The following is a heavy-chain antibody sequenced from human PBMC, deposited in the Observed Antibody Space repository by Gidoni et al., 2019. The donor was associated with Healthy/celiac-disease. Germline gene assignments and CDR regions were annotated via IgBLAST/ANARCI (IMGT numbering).Heavy chain of an antibody. Sequence: QVQLVQSGAEVKKPGASVKVSCKASGYTFTSYAMHWVRQAPGQRLEWMGWINAGNGNTKYSQKFQGRVTITRDTSASTAYMELSSLRSEDTAVYYCARRLDFGGGDAFDIWGQGTMVTVSS. V-gene: IGHV1-3*01. CDR3: ARRLDFGGGDAFDI. CDR2: INAGNGNT. J-gene: IGHJ3*02. CDR1: GYTFTSYA. D-gene: IGHD4-17*01.